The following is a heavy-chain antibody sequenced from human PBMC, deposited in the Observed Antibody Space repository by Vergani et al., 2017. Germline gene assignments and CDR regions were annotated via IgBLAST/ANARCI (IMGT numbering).Heavy chain of an antibody. D-gene: IGHD6-13*01. CDR1: GGSISSGDYY. J-gene: IGHJ5*02. Sequence: QVQLQESGPGLVKPSQTLSLTCTASGGSISSGDYYWSWIRQAPGKGLEWIGSLSTTGGATHASHNPSLKSRVSISVDTSKSQFSLRLTSVTAADSAIYYCAGDTHSWQRADRWGQGLLVSVSS. CDR3: AGDTHSWQRADR. CDR2: LSTTGGA. V-gene: IGHV4-30-4*08.